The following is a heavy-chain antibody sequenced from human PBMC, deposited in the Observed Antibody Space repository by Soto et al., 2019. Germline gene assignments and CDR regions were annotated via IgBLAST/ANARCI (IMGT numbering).Heavy chain of an antibody. CDR3: ARDRPAMTTVTTDYYYYYYMDV. D-gene: IGHD4-4*01. CDR2: IKQDGSEK. V-gene: IGHV3-7*01. J-gene: IGHJ6*03. CDR1: GFTFSSYW. Sequence: EVQLVESGGGLVQPGGSLRLSCAASGFTFSSYWMSWVRQAPGKGLEWVANIKQDGSEKYYVDSVKGRFTISTDNAKNSLYLQMNSLRAEDTAVYYCARDRPAMTTVTTDYYYYYYMDVWGKGTTVTVSS.